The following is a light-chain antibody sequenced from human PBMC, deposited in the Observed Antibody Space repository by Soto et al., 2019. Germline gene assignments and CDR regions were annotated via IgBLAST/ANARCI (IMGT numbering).Light chain of an antibody. V-gene: IGLV1-44*01. CDR3: SACDASLNGYV. J-gene: IGLJ1*01. Sequence: QSVLTQPPSASGTPRQRLTISCSGSSSNIGSKTVNWYQQLPGTAPKLLIYSNYQRPSGVPDRFSGSKSGTSASLAISGLQSEDEANYYCSACDASLNGYVFGTGTKVTVL. CDR1: SSNIGSKT. CDR2: SNY.